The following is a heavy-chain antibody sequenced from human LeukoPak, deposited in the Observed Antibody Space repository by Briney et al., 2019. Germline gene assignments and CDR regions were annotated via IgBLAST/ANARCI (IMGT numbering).Heavy chain of an antibody. J-gene: IGHJ4*02. Sequence: XSLXCTVSXGSXSGXYWSWVXQXPXXGXXXXAYIYYSGVTKYNPSLKSRVTISVDTSKNQFSLKLSSVTAADTAVYYCARHAQSPYSGSFDYWGQGTLVTVSS. D-gene: IGHD1-26*01. CDR2: IYYSGVT. V-gene: IGHV4-59*08. CDR3: ARHAQSPYSGSFDY. CDR1: XGSXSGXY.